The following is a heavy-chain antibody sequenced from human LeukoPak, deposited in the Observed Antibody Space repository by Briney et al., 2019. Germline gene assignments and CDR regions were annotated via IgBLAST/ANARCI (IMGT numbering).Heavy chain of an antibody. CDR3: ARGTGTMVRGVIRSYYYMDV. CDR2: INHSGST. V-gene: IGHV4-34*01. CDR1: GGSFSGYY. D-gene: IGHD3-10*01. Sequence: PSETLSLTCAVYGGSFSGYYWSWIRQPPGKGLEWIGEINHSGSTNYNPSLTSRVTISVDTSKNQCSLKLSSVTAADTAVYYCARGTGTMVRGVIRSYYYMDVWGKGTTVTVSS. J-gene: IGHJ6*03.